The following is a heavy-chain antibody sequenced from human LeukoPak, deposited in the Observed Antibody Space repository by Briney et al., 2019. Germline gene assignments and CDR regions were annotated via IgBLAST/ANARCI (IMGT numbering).Heavy chain of an antibody. V-gene: IGHV1-2*02. CDR3: ARAPPITRGPFDP. Sequence: ASVKVSCKASGYTFTGYMHWVRQAPGQGLEWMGWINPNSGGTIYAQKFQGRVTMTRDTSISTVYMELSRLRSDDTAVYYCARAPPITRGPFDPWGQGTLVTVSS. CDR2: INPNSGGT. D-gene: IGHD3-10*01. J-gene: IGHJ5*02. CDR1: GYTFTGY.